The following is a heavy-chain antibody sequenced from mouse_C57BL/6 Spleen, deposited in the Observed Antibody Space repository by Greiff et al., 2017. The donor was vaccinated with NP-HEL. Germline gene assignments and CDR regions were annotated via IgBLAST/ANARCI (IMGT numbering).Heavy chain of an antibody. CDR3: ARYGGGGPLDY. J-gene: IGHJ2*01. CDR1: GYTFTSYW. Sequence: QVQLQQPGAELVRPGSSVKLSCKASGYTFTSYWMHWVKQRPIQGLEWIGNIDPSDSETHYNQKFKDKATLTVDKSSSTAYMQLSSLTSEDSAVYYCARYGGGGPLDYWGQGTTLTVSS. CDR2: IDPSDSET. D-gene: IGHD1-1*02. V-gene: IGHV1-52*01.